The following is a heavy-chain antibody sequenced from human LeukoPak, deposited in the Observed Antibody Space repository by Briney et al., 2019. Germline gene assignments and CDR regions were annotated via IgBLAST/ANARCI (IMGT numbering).Heavy chain of an antibody. CDR2: VYYSGST. Sequence: SETLSLTCTVSGGSISSSSYYWGWIRQPPGKGLEWIGSVYYSGSTYYNPSLKSRVTISVDTSKNQFSLKLSSVTAADTAVYYCARHLLQFRSGQNWFDPWGQGTLVTVSS. D-gene: IGHD4-11*01. V-gene: IGHV4-39*07. CDR3: ARHLLQFRSGQNWFDP. J-gene: IGHJ5*02. CDR1: GGSISSSSYY.